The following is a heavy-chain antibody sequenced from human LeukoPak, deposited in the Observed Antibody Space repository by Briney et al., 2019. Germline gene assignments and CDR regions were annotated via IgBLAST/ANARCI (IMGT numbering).Heavy chain of an antibody. D-gene: IGHD3-3*01. Sequence: PSETLSLTCTISGGFISSSSYYWGWIRQPPGKGLEWIGDIYYSGSTYYNPALKSRVTISVDTSKNQFSLKLSSVTAADTAVYYCTSVYDFWSGYYFDYWGQGTLVTVSS. V-gene: IGHV4-39*07. CDR1: GGFISSSSYY. J-gene: IGHJ4*02. CDR2: IYYSGST. CDR3: TSVYDFWSGYYFDY.